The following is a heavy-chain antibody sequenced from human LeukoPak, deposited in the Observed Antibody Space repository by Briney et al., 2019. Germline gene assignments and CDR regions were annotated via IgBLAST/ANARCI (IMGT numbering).Heavy chain of an antibody. Sequence: ASVKVSCKASGGTFSSCTINWGPRAPGQGLRGRGEIIPKHGSTNYAQKFQGRVTISADSSTSTAYMELSSLTSEDTAVYYCARDYTIKAPYFDYWGQGTLVTVSS. V-gene: IGHV1-69*08. CDR3: ARDYTIKAPYFDY. D-gene: IGHD5-24*01. CDR1: GGTFSSCT. CDR2: IIPKHGST. J-gene: IGHJ4*02.